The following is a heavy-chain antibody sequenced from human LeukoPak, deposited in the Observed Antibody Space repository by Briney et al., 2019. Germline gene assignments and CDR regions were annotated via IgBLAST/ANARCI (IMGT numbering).Heavy chain of an antibody. Sequence: PGGSLRLSCAASGFTVSRNHMRWVRQAPGKGLKWVSLIYSGGVTYYADSVKGRFIISRDNSKNTLFLQMNSLRAEDTAVYYCARAPSWWSDYWYFDLWGRGTLVTVSS. CDR2: IYSGGVT. D-gene: IGHD2-15*01. V-gene: IGHV3-53*01. CDR3: ARAPSWWSDYWYFDL. CDR1: GFTVSRNH. J-gene: IGHJ2*01.